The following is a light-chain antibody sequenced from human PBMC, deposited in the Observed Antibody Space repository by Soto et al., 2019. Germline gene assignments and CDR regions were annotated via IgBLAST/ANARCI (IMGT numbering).Light chain of an antibody. Sequence: EIVLTQSPGTLSLSPGERAILSCRANQSVSSAYLAWYQQKPGQAPRLLISGASIRATGIPERFSGSGSGTDFTLTISRLEPEDSAVYYCQQYGSSPPYTFGQGTKLEIK. J-gene: IGKJ2*01. CDR1: QSVSSAY. CDR2: GAS. CDR3: QQYGSSPPYT. V-gene: IGKV3-20*01.